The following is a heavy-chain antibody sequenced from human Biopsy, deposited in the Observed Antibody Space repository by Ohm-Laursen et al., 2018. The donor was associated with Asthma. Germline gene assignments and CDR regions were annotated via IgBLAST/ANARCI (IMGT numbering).Heavy chain of an antibody. CDR1: GFSFSNFA. V-gene: IGHV3-30*01. CDR2: ISKDASTQ. Sequence: SLRLSCAASGFSFSNFAIHWVRQAPGKGREWVGVISKDASTQDYADSVKGRFTMARDNSKNTLDLQMNSLREEETAGYYCVRDGTDDAFDIWGQGTVVSVSS. CDR3: VRDGTDDAFDI. D-gene: IGHD1-1*01. J-gene: IGHJ3*02.